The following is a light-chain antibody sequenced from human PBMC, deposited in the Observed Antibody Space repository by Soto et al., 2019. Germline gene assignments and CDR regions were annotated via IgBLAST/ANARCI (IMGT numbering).Light chain of an antibody. CDR1: QSVSNS. Sequence: EIVMTQSPATLSVSPGERATLSCRASQSVSNSLAWYQKKPGQAPRLLIYGASTRATGIPARFSGSGSGTEFTLTISSLQSEDFAFYYCQQYNNWWTFGQGTRVDIK. V-gene: IGKV3-15*01. J-gene: IGKJ1*01. CDR3: QQYNNWWT. CDR2: GAS.